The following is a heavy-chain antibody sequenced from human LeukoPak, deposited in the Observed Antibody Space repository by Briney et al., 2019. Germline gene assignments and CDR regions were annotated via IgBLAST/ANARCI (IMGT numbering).Heavy chain of an antibody. CDR3: AKHSSSGWYYFDY. CDR1: GFTFSSYA. J-gene: IGHJ4*02. CDR2: ISGSGGST. V-gene: IGHV3-23*01. D-gene: IGHD6-19*01. Sequence: GGSLRLSCAASGFTFSSYAMSWVRQAPGKGLEWVSAISGSGGSTYYADSVRGRFTISRDNSKNTLYLQMNSLRAEDTAVYYCAKHSSSGWYYFDYWGQGTLVTVSS.